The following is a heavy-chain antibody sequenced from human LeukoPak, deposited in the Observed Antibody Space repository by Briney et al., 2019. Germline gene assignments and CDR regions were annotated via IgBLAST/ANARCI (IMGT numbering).Heavy chain of an antibody. CDR3: ARDSGRGGSCDY. D-gene: IGHD2-15*01. CDR2: IDGGSSDI. J-gene: IGHJ4*02. V-gene: IGHV3-48*01. CDR1: GFTFSSYS. Sequence: GGSLRLSCAASGFTFSSYSMKWVRQAPGKGLEWVSHIDGGSSDIYYADSVKGRFTISRDNARNSLYLQMNSLRGEDTGVYYCARDSGRGGSCDYWGQGTLVTVSS.